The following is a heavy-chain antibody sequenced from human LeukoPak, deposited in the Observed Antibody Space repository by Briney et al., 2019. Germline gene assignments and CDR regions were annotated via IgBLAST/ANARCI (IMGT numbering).Heavy chain of an antibody. V-gene: IGHV1-2*02. Sequence: ASVKVSCKASGYTFTGYYIHWVRQAPGQGLEWMGWINPNSGGTKYAQKFQGRVTMTRDTSINTAYMEVSRLRSDDTAVYYCARGLGGKLPPFDYWGQGTLVTVSS. J-gene: IGHJ4*02. D-gene: IGHD7-27*01. CDR1: GYTFTGYY. CDR3: ARGLGGKLPPFDY. CDR2: INPNSGGT.